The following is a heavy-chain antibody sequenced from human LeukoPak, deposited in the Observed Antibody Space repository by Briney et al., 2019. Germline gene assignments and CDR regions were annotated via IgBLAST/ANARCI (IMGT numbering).Heavy chain of an antibody. Sequence: KPSETLSLTCTVSGGSIRSYYWSWIRQPPGKGLEWIGYIYYSGSTNYNPSLKSRVTISVDTSKNQFSLKLSSVTAADTAVYYCAREGGPYRPLDYSGQGTLVTVAS. CDR2: IYYSGST. CDR3: AREGGPYRPLDY. V-gene: IGHV4-59*12. CDR1: GGSIRSYY. J-gene: IGHJ4*02.